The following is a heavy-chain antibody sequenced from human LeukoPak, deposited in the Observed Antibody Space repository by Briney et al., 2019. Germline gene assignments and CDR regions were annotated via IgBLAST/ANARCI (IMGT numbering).Heavy chain of an antibody. V-gene: IGHV4-39*01. CDR1: GGSISSSSYH. Sequence: SETLSLTCTVSGGSISSSSYHWGWIRQSPGEGLQWITSMSYSGATYYNPSLQSRVTISVDTSKNQFSLKLYSVTAADTAVYYCARHCRAVLVVPVARGDYFYYLGQGTLVTVSS. CDR2: MSYSGAT. D-gene: IGHD2-2*01. J-gene: IGHJ4*02. CDR3: ARHCRAVLVVPVARGDYFYY.